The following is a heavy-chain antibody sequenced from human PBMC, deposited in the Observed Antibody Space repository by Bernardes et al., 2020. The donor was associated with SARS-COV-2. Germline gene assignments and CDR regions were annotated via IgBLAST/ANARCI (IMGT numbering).Heavy chain of an antibody. D-gene: IGHD3-3*01. CDR1: GGSFSGYY. V-gene: IGHV4-34*01. CDR3: ARGTHPDYDFWSGYNDY. CDR2: INHSGST. J-gene: IGHJ4*02. Sequence: SETLSLTCAVYGGSFSGYYWSWIRQPPGKGLEWIGEINHSGSTNYNPSLKSRVTIPVDTSKNQFSLKLSSVTAADTAVYYCARGTHPDYDFWSGYNDYWGQGTLVTVSS.